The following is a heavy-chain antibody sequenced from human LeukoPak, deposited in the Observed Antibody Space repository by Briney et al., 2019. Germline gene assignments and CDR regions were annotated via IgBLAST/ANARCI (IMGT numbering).Heavy chain of an antibody. CDR3: ARVTSGYSSPGLTSSHYYYYYYGMDV. CDR2: IYYSGST. D-gene: IGHD3-22*01. V-gene: IGHV4-59*01. CDR1: GGSISSYY. Sequence: SETLSLTCTVSGGSISSYYWSWIRQPPGKGLEWIGYIYYSGSTNYNPSLKSRVTISVDTSKNQFSPKLSSVTAADTAVYYCARVTSGYSSPGLTSSHYYYYYYGMDVWGQGTTVTVSS. J-gene: IGHJ6*02.